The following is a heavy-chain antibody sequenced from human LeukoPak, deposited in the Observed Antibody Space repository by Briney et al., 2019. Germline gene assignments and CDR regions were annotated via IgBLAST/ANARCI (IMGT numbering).Heavy chain of an antibody. CDR1: GASISSYF. CDR3: ARDRTQWLSSNWYGPFDP. CDR2: MYNSGST. J-gene: IGHJ5*02. D-gene: IGHD6-13*01. Sequence: PSETLSLTCTVSGASISSYFWTWIRQPAGKGLEWIGRMYNSGSTDYNPSLKSRVTMSLETSRNQFTLKVRSVTAADTAVYYCARDRTQWLSSNWYGPFDPWGQGTLVTVSS. V-gene: IGHV4-4*07.